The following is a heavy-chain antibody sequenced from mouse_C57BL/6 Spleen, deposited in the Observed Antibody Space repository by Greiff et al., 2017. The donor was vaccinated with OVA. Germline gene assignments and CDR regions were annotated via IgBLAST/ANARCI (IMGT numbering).Heavy chain of an antibody. J-gene: IGHJ4*01. CDR2: IHPNSGST. CDR1: GYTFTSYW. Sequence: VQLQQPGAELVKPGASVKLSCKASGYTFTSYWMHWVKQRPGPGLEWIGMIHPNSGSTNYNEKFKSKATLTVDKSSSTAYMQLSSLTSEDSAVYYCARRNYEAMDYWGQGTSVTVSS. D-gene: IGHD1-1*01. CDR3: ARRNYEAMDY. V-gene: IGHV1-64*01.